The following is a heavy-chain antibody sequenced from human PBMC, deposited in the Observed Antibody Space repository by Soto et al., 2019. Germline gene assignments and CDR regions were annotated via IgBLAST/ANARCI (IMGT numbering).Heavy chain of an antibody. CDR2: INQSGST. CDR1: GGSFSGYY. V-gene: IGHV4-34*01. CDR3: ARQVRGSNCGMDV. J-gene: IGHJ6*02. Sequence: QVQLLQWGAGLLKPSETLSLTCTVSGGSFSGYYWSWIRQPPGKGLEWIGKINQSGSTNFNSSLKSRATXSXDXXKNQFSLRLSSVTAADTAVYYCARQVRGSNCGMDVWGQGTTVNVSS. D-gene: IGHD4-4*01.